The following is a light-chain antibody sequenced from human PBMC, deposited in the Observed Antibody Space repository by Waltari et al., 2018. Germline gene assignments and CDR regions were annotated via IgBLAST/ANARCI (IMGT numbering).Light chain of an antibody. CDR1: QSINSY. V-gene: IGKV1-39*01. CDR3: QQTYTTPYT. J-gene: IGKJ2*01. CDR2: GTS. Sequence: DIQLTQSPSSLSASPRDRVTLTCRASQSINSYLNWYQQKPGKAPKLLIYGTSSLQSGVPSRFSGSGSGTDFSLTINSLQPEEFAAYYCQQTYTTPYTFGQGTKLEIK.